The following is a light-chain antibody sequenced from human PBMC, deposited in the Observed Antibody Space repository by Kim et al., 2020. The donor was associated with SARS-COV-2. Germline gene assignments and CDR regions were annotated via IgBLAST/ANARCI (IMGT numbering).Light chain of an antibody. CDR3: QVWGSNSDRLV. CDR1: SMANKR. Sequence: SYELTQPPSVSVAPGETASITCGGDSMANKRVHWYQQKAGQAPVLVIYYDNDRPSGIPERFSGSKSGDTAILTITRAEVGDEAAFYCQVWGSNSDRLVFG. V-gene: IGLV3-21*04. J-gene: IGLJ3*02. CDR2: YDN.